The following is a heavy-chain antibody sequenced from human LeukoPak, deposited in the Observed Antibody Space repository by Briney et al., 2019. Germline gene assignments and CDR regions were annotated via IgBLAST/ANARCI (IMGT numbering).Heavy chain of an antibody. CDR2: ITVNNGYT. Sequence: GASVKVSCKASGYTFTGYHMHWVRQAPGQGLEWMGWITVNNGYTKYAQELQGRVTMTTDTSTSTAYMELRSLRSDDTAVYYCAKVHCISTNCNHIWTYFDYWGQGTLVTVSS. V-gene: IGHV1-18*04. CDR1: GYTFTGYH. CDR3: AKVHCISTNCNHIWTYFDY. J-gene: IGHJ4*02. D-gene: IGHD2-2*01.